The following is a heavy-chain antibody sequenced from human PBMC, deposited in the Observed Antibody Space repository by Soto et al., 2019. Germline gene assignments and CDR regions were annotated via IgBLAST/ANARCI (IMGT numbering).Heavy chain of an antibody. CDR2: IYYSGST. D-gene: IGHD3-16*01. Sequence: TLSLTCTVSGGSVSSGSYYWSWIRQPPGKGLEWIGYIYYSGSTNYNPSLKSRVTISVDTSKNQFSLKLSSVTAADTAVYYCARLDNACEQPYYFDYWGQGTLVTVSS. J-gene: IGHJ4*02. CDR3: ARLDNACEQPYYFDY. CDR1: GGSVSSGSYY. V-gene: IGHV4-61*01.